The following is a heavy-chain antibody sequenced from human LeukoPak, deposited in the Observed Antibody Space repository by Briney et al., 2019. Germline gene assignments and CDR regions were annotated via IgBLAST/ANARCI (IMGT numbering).Heavy chain of an antibody. CDR1: GYTLTELS. Sequence: GASVKVSCKVSGYTLTELSMHWARQALGKGLEWMGGFDPEDGETIYAQKFQGRVTMTEDTSTDTAYMELSSLRSEDTAVYYCATALHGSGSYYYDYWGQGTLVTVSS. J-gene: IGHJ4*02. V-gene: IGHV1-24*01. CDR3: ATALHGSGSYYYDY. CDR2: FDPEDGET. D-gene: IGHD3-10*01.